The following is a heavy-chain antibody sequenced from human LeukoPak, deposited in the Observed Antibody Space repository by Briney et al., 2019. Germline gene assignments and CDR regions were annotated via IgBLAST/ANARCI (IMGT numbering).Heavy chain of an antibody. D-gene: IGHD3-22*01. Sequence: ASVKVSCKASGYTFTSYYMNWVGQAPGQGLEGMGKINPSGGSTSYAQKFQGRVTMTRDTSTSTVYMELSSLRSEDTAVYYCARVRGPLEDSDAFDIWGQGTMVTVSS. CDR1: GYTFTSYY. CDR3: ARVRGPLEDSDAFDI. CDR2: INPSGGST. V-gene: IGHV1-46*01. J-gene: IGHJ3*02.